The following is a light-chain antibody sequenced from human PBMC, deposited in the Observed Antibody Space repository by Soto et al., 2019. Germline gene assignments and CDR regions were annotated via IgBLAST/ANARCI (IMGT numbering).Light chain of an antibody. V-gene: IGKV2-28*01. J-gene: IGKJ3*01. CDR2: LVS. Sequence: DIVMTQSPLSLPVTPAEPAPISCKSSQSLLHSDGDNYLEWYVQKAGQSPQLLIYLVSHRTSGVPDRLSGSGSGTDFTLKISKVEADDVGVYYCMQTLQTPYTFGPGTKVEIK. CDR1: QSLLHSDGDNY. CDR3: MQTLQTPYT.